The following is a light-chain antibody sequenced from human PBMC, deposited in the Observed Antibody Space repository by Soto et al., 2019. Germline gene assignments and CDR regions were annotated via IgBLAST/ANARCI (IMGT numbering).Light chain of an antibody. V-gene: IGKV1-39*01. CDR3: QQSYRAPLT. Sequence: DIQMTQSPSSLSASVGDRVTITWRASQTISTYLNWYQQKPGKAPKLLIHAASSLQSGVPSRFSGSGSGTDFTLTISSLQPEDFATYSCQQSYRAPLTFGPGTKVDIK. J-gene: IGKJ3*01. CDR1: QTISTY. CDR2: AAS.